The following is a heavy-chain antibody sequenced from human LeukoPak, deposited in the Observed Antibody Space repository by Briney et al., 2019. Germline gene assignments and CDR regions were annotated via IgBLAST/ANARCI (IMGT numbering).Heavy chain of an antibody. J-gene: IGHJ4*02. CDR1: GGSFSGYY. CDR2: INHSGST. Sequence: PSETLSLTCAVYGGSFSGYYWSWIRQPPGKGLEWIGEINHSGSTNYNPFLKSRVTISVDKSKNQFSLKLSSVTAADTAVYYCARDQRYYYDSSGLDYWGQGTLVTVSS. CDR3: ARDQRYYYDSSGLDY. V-gene: IGHV4-34*01. D-gene: IGHD3-22*01.